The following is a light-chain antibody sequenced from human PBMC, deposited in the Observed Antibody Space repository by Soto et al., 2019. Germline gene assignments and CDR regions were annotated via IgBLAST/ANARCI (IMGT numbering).Light chain of an antibody. Sequence: EIVLTDSPSTLSLSPGERARLSCRASQSVSSSYLAWYQQKPGQAPRLLIYGASTRATGIPARFSGSGSGTEFTLTISSLQSEDFAVYFCQQYNNWLPITFGQGTRLEIK. V-gene: IGKV3-15*01. J-gene: IGKJ5*01. CDR2: GAS. CDR3: QQYNNWLPIT. CDR1: QSVSSSY.